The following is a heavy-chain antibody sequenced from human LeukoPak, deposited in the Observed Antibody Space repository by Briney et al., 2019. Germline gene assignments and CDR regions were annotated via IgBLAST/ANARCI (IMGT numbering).Heavy chain of an antibody. D-gene: IGHD1-1*01. V-gene: IGHV4-34*01. CDR2: INHSGST. J-gene: IGHJ3*02. CDR1: GGSFSGYY. CDR3: ARQSMNWGYTTGAFDI. Sequence: SETLSLTCAVYGGSFSGYYWSWIRQPPGKGLEWIGEINHSGSTNYSPSLKSRVTISVDTSKNQFSLKLSSVTAADTAVYYCARQSMNWGYTTGAFDIWGQGTMVTVSS.